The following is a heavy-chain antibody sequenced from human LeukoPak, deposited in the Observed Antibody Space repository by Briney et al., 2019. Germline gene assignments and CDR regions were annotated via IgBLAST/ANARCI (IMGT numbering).Heavy chain of an antibody. CDR1: GFTFKSAS. D-gene: IGHD1-1*01. V-gene: IGHV3-21*01. CDR3: ARDPYTGSMFDY. J-gene: IGHJ4*01. Sequence: PGGSLRLSCVANGFTFKSASMSWVRQAPGKGLAWVAFIGHFAGDIFYADSVKGRFNISRDDAKDSVYLQMNSLRVDDTAVYFCARDPYTGSMFDYWGHGTLVTVSS. CDR2: IGHFAGDI.